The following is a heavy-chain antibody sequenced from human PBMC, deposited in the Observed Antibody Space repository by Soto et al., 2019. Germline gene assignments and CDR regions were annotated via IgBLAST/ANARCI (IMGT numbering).Heavy chain of an antibody. CDR2: ISGAGTRT. CDR1: GFTFSSYW. J-gene: IGHJ4*02. CDR3: VRGILTSIDMVDY. D-gene: IGHD2-21*01. Sequence: EVQLVESGGALVQPGGSLRLSCAASGFTFSSYWMHWVRQGPGKGLVWVSRISGAGTRTNYADSVRGRFTVSRDNAKNTRYLQINSLTAEDTAVYYCVRGILTSIDMVDYLGQGTLVTFAS. V-gene: IGHV3-74*01.